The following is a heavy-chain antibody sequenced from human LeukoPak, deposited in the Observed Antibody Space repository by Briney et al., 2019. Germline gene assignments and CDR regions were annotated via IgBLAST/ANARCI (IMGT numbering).Heavy chain of an antibody. CDR2: ISGSGGGT. CDR1: GFTVSTSA. J-gene: IGHJ4*02. D-gene: IGHD1-7*01. CDR3: AKDGKTRNWNYFQAKPVY. Sequence: GSLRLSCAAAGFTVSTSAMSWVRQAPGKGLEWVSGISGSGGGTYYADSVKGRFSISRDISQNTLYLQMNSLRAEDTAIYYCAKDGKTRNWNYFQAKPVYWGQGTLVTASS. V-gene: IGHV3-23*01.